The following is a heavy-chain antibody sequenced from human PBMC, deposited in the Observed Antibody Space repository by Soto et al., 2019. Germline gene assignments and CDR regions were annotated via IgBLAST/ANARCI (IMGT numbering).Heavy chain of an antibody. CDR2: IWYDGSNK. Sequence: GGSLRLSCAASGFTFDDYSMHWVRQAPGKGLEWVAVIWYDGSNKYYADSVKGRFTISRDNSKNTLYLQMNSLRAEDTAVYYCARDNDAFDIWGQGTMVTVSS. CDR3: ARDNDAFDI. CDR1: GFTFDDYS. V-gene: IGHV3-33*08. J-gene: IGHJ3*02.